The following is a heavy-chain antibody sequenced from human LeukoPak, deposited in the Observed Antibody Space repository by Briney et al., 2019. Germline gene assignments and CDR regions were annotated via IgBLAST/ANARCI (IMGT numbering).Heavy chain of an antibody. CDR3: ARARSGKWGFDY. D-gene: IGHD1-26*01. Sequence: PSETLSLTCTVYGGSFSGYYWSWIRQPPGRGLEWIGEINHSGSINYNPSLKSRVTISVDTSKNQFSLKLSSVTAADTAVYYCARARSGKWGFDYWGQGTLVTDSS. CDR1: GGSFSGYY. CDR2: INHSGSI. V-gene: IGHV4-34*01. J-gene: IGHJ4*02.